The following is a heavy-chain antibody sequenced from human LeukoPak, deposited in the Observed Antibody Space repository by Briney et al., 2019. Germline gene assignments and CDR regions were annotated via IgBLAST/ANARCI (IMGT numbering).Heavy chain of an antibody. CDR2: ITPDGGGS. CDR3: GFSINDYFYF. V-gene: IGHV3-7*05. D-gene: IGHD2-21*01. J-gene: IGHJ4*02. CDR1: EFTFCSHW. Sequence: GGSLRLSCVGSEFTFCSHWMSWVRRVPGEGLEWVANITPDGGGSYYVDSVKGRFTISRDNAKNSLYLQLNSLRAEDTAVYYCGFSINDYFYFWGPGTLVTVSS.